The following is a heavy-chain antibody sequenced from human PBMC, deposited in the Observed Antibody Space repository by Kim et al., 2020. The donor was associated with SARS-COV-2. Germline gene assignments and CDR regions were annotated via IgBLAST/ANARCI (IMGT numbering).Heavy chain of an antibody. J-gene: IGHJ6*02. CDR3: ARDFRFGELLSPYYYYYGMDV. CDR2: IYSGGST. CDR1: GFTVSSNY. V-gene: IGHV3-53*01. D-gene: IGHD3-10*01. Sequence: GGSLRLSCAASGFTVSSNYMSWVRQAPGKGLEWVSVIYSGGSTYYADSVKGRFTISRDNSKNTLYLQMNSLRAEDTAVYYCARDFRFGELLSPYYYYYGMDVWGQGTSVTVSS.